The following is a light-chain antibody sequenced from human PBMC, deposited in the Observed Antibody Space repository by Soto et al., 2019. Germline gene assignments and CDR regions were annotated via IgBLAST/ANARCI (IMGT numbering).Light chain of an antibody. CDR1: SSNIGAGYD. CDR3: QSYDSSLSAYV. CDR2: ANT. V-gene: IGLV1-40*01. Sequence: QSVLTQAPSVSGAPGQRVTISCTGSSSNIGAGYDVHWYQQLPGSAPKLLIFANTFRPTGVPDRVSGSKSGTSGSLAITGLQAEDEADYYCQSYDSSLSAYVFGTGTKVTVL. J-gene: IGLJ1*01.